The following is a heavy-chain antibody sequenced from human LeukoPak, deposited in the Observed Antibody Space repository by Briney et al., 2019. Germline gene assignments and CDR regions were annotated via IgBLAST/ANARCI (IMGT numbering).Heavy chain of an antibody. V-gene: IGHV1-3*01. CDR1: GYDFTSYA. D-gene: IGHD2/OR15-2a*01. CDR2: INVVNGNT. J-gene: IGHJ1*01. Sequence: ASVKVSCKTSGYDFTSYAMHWVRQAPGHRLEWMGWINVVNGNTKYSQKFKGRVTFTSDTSASTAHMEMSSLRFDDTAVYYCARAPLTTYPWWGQGTLVTVSS. CDR3: ARAPLTTYPW.